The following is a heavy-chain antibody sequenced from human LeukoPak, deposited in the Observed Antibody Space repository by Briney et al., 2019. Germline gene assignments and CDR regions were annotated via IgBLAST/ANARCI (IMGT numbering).Heavy chain of an antibody. D-gene: IGHD2-15*01. J-gene: IGHJ4*02. Sequence: GGSLRLSCAASGFTASSSFMSWVRQAPGRGLEWVSVIYSGGSTYYADSVKGRFTISRDNSKNTLYLQMNSLRAEDTAVYYCARDGPCSGGNCYRRSFHYWGQGTLVTVSS. CDR1: GFTASSSF. V-gene: IGHV3-53*01. CDR3: ARDGPCSGGNCYRRSFHY. CDR2: IYSGGST.